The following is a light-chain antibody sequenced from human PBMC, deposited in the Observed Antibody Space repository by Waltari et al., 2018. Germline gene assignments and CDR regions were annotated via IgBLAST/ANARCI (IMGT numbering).Light chain of an antibody. CDR2: WAS. CDR1: QSVLYSSNHRNY. V-gene: IGKV4-1*01. Sequence: DIVMTQSPDSLAVSLCESATINCKSSQSVLYSSNHRNYLTWYQQKPGQPPKLLIYWASIRESGVPDRFSGSGSGTDFTLTISSLQTEDVAVYYCQQYYTTPLTFGGGTKVEIK. CDR3: QQYYTTPLT. J-gene: IGKJ4*01.